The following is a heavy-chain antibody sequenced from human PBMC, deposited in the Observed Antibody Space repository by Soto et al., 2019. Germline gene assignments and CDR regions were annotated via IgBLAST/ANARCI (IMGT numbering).Heavy chain of an antibody. D-gene: IGHD3-22*01. V-gene: IGHV1-18*01. CDR1: VSIFTNSG. CDR3: ARGGYYASSGSRNYHHKGKNV. Sequence: ATVKVCYKAYVSIFTNSGKSWVRQAPGQGLEWMGWISAYNGNTKYAQILQGRVSMTTDTSSNTAYMELRSLRSDDTAMYYCARGGYYASSGSRNYHHKGKNVWGQGTTFTVS. CDR2: ISAYNGNT. J-gene: IGHJ6*02.